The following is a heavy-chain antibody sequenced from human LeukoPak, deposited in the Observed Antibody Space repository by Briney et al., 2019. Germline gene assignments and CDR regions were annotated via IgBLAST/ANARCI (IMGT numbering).Heavy chain of an antibody. Sequence: GGSLRLSCAASGFIFSSYAMHWVRQAPGKGLEWVAVISYDGSNKYYADSVKGRFTISRDNSKNTLYLQMNSLRAEDTAVYYCAREDYWGQGTLVTVSS. CDR1: GFIFSSYA. J-gene: IGHJ4*02. CDR2: ISYDGSNK. CDR3: AREDY. V-gene: IGHV3-30-3*01.